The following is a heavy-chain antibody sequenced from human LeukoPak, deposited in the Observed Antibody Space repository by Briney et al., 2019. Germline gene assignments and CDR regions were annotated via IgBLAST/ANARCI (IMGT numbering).Heavy chain of an antibody. V-gene: IGHV4-59*01. CDR2: IYYSGST. D-gene: IGHD2-15*01. Sequence: SETLSLTCTVSGGSISSYYWRWIRQPPGKGLEWIGYIYYSGSTNYNPSLKSRVTISVDTSKNQFSLKLSSVTAADTAVYYCARTRVVAAASYYYHGMDVWGQGTTVTVSS. CDR3: ARTRVVAAASYYYHGMDV. CDR1: GGSISSYY. J-gene: IGHJ6*02.